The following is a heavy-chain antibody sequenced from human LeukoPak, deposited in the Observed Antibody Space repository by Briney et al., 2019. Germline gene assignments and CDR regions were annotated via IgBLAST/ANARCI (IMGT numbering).Heavy chain of an antibody. CDR1: GGSFSGYY. J-gene: IGHJ4*02. Sequence: SETLSLTCAVYGGSFSGYYWSWIRQPPGKGLEWIGEINHSGSTNYNPSLKSRVTISVDTSKNQFSLKLSSVTAADTAVFYCARRGYSYGYVWGQGTLVTVSS. V-gene: IGHV4-34*01. CDR3: ARRGYSYGYV. CDR2: INHSGST. D-gene: IGHD5-18*01.